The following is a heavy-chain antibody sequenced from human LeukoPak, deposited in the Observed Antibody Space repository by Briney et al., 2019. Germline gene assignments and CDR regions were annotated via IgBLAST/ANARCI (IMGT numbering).Heavy chain of an antibody. CDR2: IYTSGST. V-gene: IGHV4-4*07. J-gene: IGHJ4*02. CDR1: GGSISSYY. Sequence: SETLSLTCTVSGGSISSYYWSWIRQPAPKGLEWIGRIYTSGSTNHNPSLKSRVTMSVDTSKNQFSLKLSSVTAADTAVYYCARDWYYDILTGYYLFDYWGQGTLVTVSS. CDR3: ARDWYYDILTGYYLFDY. D-gene: IGHD3-9*01.